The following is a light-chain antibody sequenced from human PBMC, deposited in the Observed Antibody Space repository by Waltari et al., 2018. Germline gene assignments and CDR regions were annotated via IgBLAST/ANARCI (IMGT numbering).Light chain of an antibody. CDR3: TSYAGTSVV. J-gene: IGLJ2*01. CDR2: EVT. V-gene: IGLV2-8*01. Sequence: QSALTQPPSASGSPGQSATISCTGPSSHVGGLNLVSWYQQHPGKAPKPLIYEVTKRPSGVPDRFSGSKSGNTASLTVSGLQAEDEADYFCTSYAGTSVVFGGGTELTVL. CDR1: SSHVGGLNL.